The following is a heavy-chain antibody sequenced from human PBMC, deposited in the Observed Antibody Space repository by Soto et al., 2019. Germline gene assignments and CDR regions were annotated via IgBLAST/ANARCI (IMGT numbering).Heavy chain of an antibody. V-gene: IGHV1-3*01. CDR3: ARDLSGFPDGDYAFDY. Sequence: ASVKVSCKACGYTFTSYAMHWVRQAPGQRLEWMGWINAGNGNTKYSQKFQGRVTITRGTSASTAYMELSSLRSEDTAVYYCARDLSGFPDGDYAFDYWGQGTLVTVSS. CDR2: INAGNGNT. D-gene: IGHD4-17*01. CDR1: GYTFTSYA. J-gene: IGHJ4*02.